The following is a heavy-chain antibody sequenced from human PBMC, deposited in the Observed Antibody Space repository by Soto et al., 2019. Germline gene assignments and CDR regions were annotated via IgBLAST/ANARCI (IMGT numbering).Heavy chain of an antibody. CDR2: INPNSANT. D-gene: IGHD2-15*01. Sequence: QVQLVQSGAEVKKPGASVKVSCKTSGYTFTSYDINWVRQATGQGLEWMGWINPNSANTAYAQKLQGRVTMTRNTSISTAYMELRSLRSEATAVYYCARERSSGGFDIWGQGTMVTVSS. V-gene: IGHV1-8*01. CDR1: GYTFTSYD. J-gene: IGHJ3*02. CDR3: ARERSSGGFDI.